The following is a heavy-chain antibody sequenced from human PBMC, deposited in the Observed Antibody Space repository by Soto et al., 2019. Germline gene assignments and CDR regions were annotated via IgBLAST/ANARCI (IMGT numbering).Heavy chain of an antibody. J-gene: IGHJ5*02. CDR3: AXHGYCTNGVCYTDWFDP. D-gene: IGHD2-8*01. CDR2: ISSSSSYI. Sequence: GGSLRLSCAASGFTFSSYSMNWFRQAPGKGLEWVSSISSSSSYIYYADSVKGRFTISRDNAKNSLYLQMNSLRAEDTAVYYCAXHGYCTNGVCYTDWFDPWGQGTLVTVSS. V-gene: IGHV3-21*01. CDR1: GFTFSSYS.